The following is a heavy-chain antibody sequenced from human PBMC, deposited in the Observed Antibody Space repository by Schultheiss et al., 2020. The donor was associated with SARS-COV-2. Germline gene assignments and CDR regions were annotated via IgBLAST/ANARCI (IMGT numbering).Heavy chain of an antibody. CDR3: AREYGFYDFWSGYWSHFDY. V-gene: IGHV3-74*01. CDR1: GFTFSSYW. D-gene: IGHD3-3*01. Sequence: GGSLRLSCSASGFTFSSYWMHWVRQAPGKGLVWVSTISGSGISTYTDTVKGRFTISRDNSKNTLYLQMNSLRAEDTAVYYCAREYGFYDFWSGYWSHFDYWGQGTLVTVSS. CDR2: ISGSGIST. J-gene: IGHJ4*02.